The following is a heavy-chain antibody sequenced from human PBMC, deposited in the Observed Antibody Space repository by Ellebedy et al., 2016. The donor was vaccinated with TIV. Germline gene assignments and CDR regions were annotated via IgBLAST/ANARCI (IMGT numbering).Heavy chain of an antibody. CDR3: ATDGSYGDYRSPTHGFEF. V-gene: IGHV3-7*01. CDR1: GFTFSSYW. D-gene: IGHD4-17*01. Sequence: GESLKISCAAPGFTFSSYWMSWVRQAPGKGLEWVANINQDGSEKYYVDSVKGRFTISRDNAKNSLYTQMNSLGADDSAVYYCATDGSYGDYRSPTHGFEFWGQGTLVTVSS. J-gene: IGHJ3*01. CDR2: INQDGSEK.